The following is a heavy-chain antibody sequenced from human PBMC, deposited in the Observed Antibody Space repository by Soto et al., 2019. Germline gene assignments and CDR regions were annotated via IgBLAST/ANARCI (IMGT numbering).Heavy chain of an antibody. Sequence: SETLSLTCTVSGGSVRGGYYYWSWIRQPPGKGLEWIGYIDYSGSTNYNPSLKSRVTMSIDTSKNQFSLKLSSVTAADTAVYYCAMIVQKDGSLLSNYSHGMDVWGPGTTVTVSS. CDR1: GGSVRGGYYY. CDR3: AMIVQKDGSLLSNYSHGMDV. CDR2: IDYSGST. J-gene: IGHJ6*02. V-gene: IGHV4-61*01. D-gene: IGHD3-22*01.